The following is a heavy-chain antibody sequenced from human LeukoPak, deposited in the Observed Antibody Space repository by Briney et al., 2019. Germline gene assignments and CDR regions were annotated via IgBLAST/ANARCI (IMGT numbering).Heavy chain of an antibody. D-gene: IGHD2-2*02. CDR1: GYSFTSYY. CDR3: ARLVDIVVVPAAIDSDY. CDR2: IIPIFGTA. V-gene: IGHV1-69*05. Sequence: ISWKGSGYSFTSYYMHWVRQAPGQGLEWMGGIIPIFGTANYAQKFQGRVTITTDESTSTAYMELSSLRSEDTAVYYCARLVDIVVVPAAIDSDYWGQGTLVTVSS. J-gene: IGHJ4*02.